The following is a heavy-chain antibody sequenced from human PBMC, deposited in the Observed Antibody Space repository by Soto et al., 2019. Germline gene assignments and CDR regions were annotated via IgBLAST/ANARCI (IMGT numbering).Heavy chain of an antibody. D-gene: IGHD3-9*01. V-gene: IGHV1-18*01. CDR3: ARQADYDILTGYYNPRFDY. J-gene: IGHJ4*02. CDR1: GYTFTSYG. CDR2: ISAYNGNT. Sequence: QVQLVQSGAEVKKPGASVKVSCKASGYTFTSYGISWVRQAPGQGLEWMGCISAYNGNTNYAQKLQGRVTMTTDTSTSTAYMELRSLRSDDSAVYYCARQADYDILTGYYNPRFDYWGQGTLVTVSS.